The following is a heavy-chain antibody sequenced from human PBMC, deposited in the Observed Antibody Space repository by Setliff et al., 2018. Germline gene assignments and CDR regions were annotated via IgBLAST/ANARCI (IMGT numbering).Heavy chain of an antibody. J-gene: IGHJ4*02. V-gene: IGHV4-34*01. CDR1: GGTFSHYY. Sequence: SETLSLTCAAYGGTFSHYYWTWIRQSPGKGLEWIGEINHSGSTNYNPSLKSRVTMSVDTSKNQFSLRLNSVTASDTAVYYCARGSGSFPFDYWGLGTLVTVSS. CDR3: ARGSGSFPFDY. D-gene: IGHD1-26*01. CDR2: INHSGST.